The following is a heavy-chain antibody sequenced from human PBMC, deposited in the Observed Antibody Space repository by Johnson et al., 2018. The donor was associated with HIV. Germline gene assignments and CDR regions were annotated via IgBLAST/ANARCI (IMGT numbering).Heavy chain of an antibody. CDR1: RFTVSSNE. J-gene: IGHJ3*02. D-gene: IGHD4-23*01. CDR2: ISGSTI. V-gene: IGHV3-48*03. CDR3: ARSEVTAPSPPDGAFDI. Sequence: VQLVESRGVLVQPGGSLRLSCAAPRFTVSSNEMSWVRQGPERGLEWVSCISGSTIYYADSVNGRFTISRDNAKNSQYLQMNSLRAEDTFVNYCARSEVTAPSPPDGAFDIWGQGTMVTVSS.